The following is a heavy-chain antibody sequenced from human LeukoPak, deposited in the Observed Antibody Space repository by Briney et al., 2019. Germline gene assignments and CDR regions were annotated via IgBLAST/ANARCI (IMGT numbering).Heavy chain of an antibody. CDR2: IIPIFGTA. CDR3: AKGYSSSWYPPDFDY. CDR1: GYTFTSYD. Sequence: ASVKVSCKASGYTFTSYDINWVRQATGQGLEWMGGIIPIFGTANYAQKFQGRVTITADESTSTAYMELSSLRSEDTAVYYCAKGYSSSWYPPDFDYWGQGTLVTVSS. D-gene: IGHD6-13*01. J-gene: IGHJ4*02. V-gene: IGHV1-69*13.